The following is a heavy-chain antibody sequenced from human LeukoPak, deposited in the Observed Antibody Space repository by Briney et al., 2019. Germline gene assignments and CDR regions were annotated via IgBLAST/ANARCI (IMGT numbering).Heavy chain of an antibody. CDR2: VYYSGST. J-gene: IGHJ2*01. CDR3: ARRAGYFDL. Sequence: SETLSLTCTVSGGSIRSYYWSWIRQPPGKGLEWIGYVYYSGSTNYNPTLKSRVTISVDTSKNQFSLKLSSVTAADTAVYYCARRAGYFDLWGRGTLVTVSS. CDR1: GGSIRSYY. V-gene: IGHV4-59*08.